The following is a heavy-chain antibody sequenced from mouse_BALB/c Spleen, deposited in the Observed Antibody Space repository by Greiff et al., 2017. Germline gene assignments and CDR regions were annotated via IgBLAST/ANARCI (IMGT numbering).Heavy chain of an antibody. V-gene: IGHV1-5*01. CDR1: GYTFTSYW. J-gene: IGHJ3*01. CDR3: TIYGYDPFAY. D-gene: IGHD2-2*01. CDR2: IYPGNSDT. Sequence: VHVKQSGTVLARPGASVKMSCKASGYTFTSYWMHWVKQRPGQGLEWIGAIYPGNSDTSYNQKFKGKAKLTAVTSTSTAYMELSSLTNEDSAVYYCTIYGYDPFAYWGQGTLVTVSA.